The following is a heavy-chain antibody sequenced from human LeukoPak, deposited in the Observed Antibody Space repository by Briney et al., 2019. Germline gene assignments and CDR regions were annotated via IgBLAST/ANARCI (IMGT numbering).Heavy chain of an antibody. V-gene: IGHV1-18*01. CDR1: GYTFTSYG. CDR2: ISAYNGNT. D-gene: IGHD5-18*01. Sequence: ASVKVSCKASGYTFTSYGISWVRQAPGQGLEWMGWISAYNGNTNYAQKLQGRVTMTTDTSTSTAYMELRSLRSDDTAVYYCARGRYSYGYYYYYMDVSGKGTTVTVSS. CDR3: ARGRYSYGYYYYYMDV. J-gene: IGHJ6*03.